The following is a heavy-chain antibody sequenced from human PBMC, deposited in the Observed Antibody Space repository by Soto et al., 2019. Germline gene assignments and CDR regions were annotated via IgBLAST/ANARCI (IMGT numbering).Heavy chain of an antibody. CDR2: IYYSGST. Sequence: SETLSLTCTVSGGSISSGDYYWSWIRQPPGKGLEWIGYIYYSGSTYYNPSLKSRVTISVDTSKNQFSLKLSSVTAADTAVYYCVFCGPRYRPGATDFWCPGLLVTV. CDR1: GGSISSGDYY. J-gene: IGHJ4*02. CDR3: VFCGPRYRPGATDF. V-gene: IGHV4-30-4*01. D-gene: IGHD2-21*01.